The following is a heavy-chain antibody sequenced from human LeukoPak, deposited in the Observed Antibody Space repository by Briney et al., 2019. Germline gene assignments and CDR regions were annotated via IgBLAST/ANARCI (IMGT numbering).Heavy chain of an antibody. CDR3: AHPSFYYYDSSGSPFDY. CDR2: IYWNDDK. J-gene: IGHJ4*02. D-gene: IGHD3-22*01. Sequence: SGPTLVKPTQTLTLTCTFSGFPLSTSGVGVGWIRQPPGKALEWLSLIYWNDDKRYSPSLKSRLTITKDTSKNQVVLTMTNMDPVDTATYYCAHPSFYYYDSSGSPFDYWGQGTLVTVSS. CDR1: GFPLSTSGVG. V-gene: IGHV2-5*01.